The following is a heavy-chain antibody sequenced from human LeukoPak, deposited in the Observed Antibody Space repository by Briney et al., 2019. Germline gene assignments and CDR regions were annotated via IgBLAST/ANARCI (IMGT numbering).Heavy chain of an antibody. Sequence: GGSLRLSCAASGFIFSSYWMSWVRQAPGKGLEWVASIKEAGTETYFVDSVKGRFTISRDNAKNSLYLQMNSLRAEDTAIYYCARGCSSTSCCFDYWGQGTLVTVSS. CDR2: IKEAGTET. V-gene: IGHV3-7*03. CDR1: GFIFSSYW. J-gene: IGHJ4*02. CDR3: ARGCSSTSCCFDY. D-gene: IGHD2-2*01.